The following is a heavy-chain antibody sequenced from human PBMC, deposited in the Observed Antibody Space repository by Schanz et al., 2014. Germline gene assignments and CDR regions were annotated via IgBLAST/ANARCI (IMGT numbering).Heavy chain of an antibody. CDR1: GFIFGSSV. Sequence: EVQLLESGGGLIQPGGSLRLSCAASGFIFGSSVMAWVRQAPGKGLEWVSYVSRSTPDIYYADSVKGRFTISRDNAKNSLYLQMNSLRAEDTAVYFCAKIERNEDWGQGTLVTVSS. CDR2: VSRSTPDI. J-gene: IGHJ4*02. V-gene: IGHV3-48*01. D-gene: IGHD1-1*01. CDR3: AKIERNED.